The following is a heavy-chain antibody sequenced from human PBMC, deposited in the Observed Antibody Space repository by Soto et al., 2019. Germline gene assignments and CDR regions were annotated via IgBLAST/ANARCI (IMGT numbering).Heavy chain of an antibody. V-gene: IGHV1-46*03. CDR2: INPCGGST. CDR3: ARARTLVRGVNKVTPRAAFDI. Sequence: ASVKVSCKASGYTFTSYYMHWMRQAPGQGLEWMGIINPCGGSTSYAQKFQGRVTMTRYTSTSTVYMELSSLRSEDTAVYYCARARTLVRGVNKVTPRAAFDIWAQGKMVTVSS. CDR1: GYTFTSYY. J-gene: IGHJ3*02. D-gene: IGHD3-10*01.